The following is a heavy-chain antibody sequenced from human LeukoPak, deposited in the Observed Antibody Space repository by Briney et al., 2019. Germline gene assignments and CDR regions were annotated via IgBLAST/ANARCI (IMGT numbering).Heavy chain of an antibody. CDR2: ISRNSGSI. CDR1: GFTFDDYA. CDR3: ARGSGSSWYFYFDF. D-gene: IGHD6-13*01. J-gene: IGHJ4*02. V-gene: IGHV3-9*01. Sequence: GRSLRLSCAASGFTFDDYAMHWLRQAPGKGLEWVSGISRNSGSIDYADSVKGRFTISRDNSKNTLYLHMKSLRDEDTALYHCARGSGSSWYFYFDFWGQGTLVTVSS.